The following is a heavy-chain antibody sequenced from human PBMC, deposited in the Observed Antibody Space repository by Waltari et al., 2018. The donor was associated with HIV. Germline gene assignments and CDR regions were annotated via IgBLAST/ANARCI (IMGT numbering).Heavy chain of an antibody. CDR2: IIYSGSP. CDR3: ASGGWGVGAFDY. Sequence: QLQLQESGPGLVKPSETLSLTCTVSGGSISSSSYYWGWIRQPPGKGLEWIGSIIYSGSPYNTPSLKGRVTISVDTSKNHFSLKLSSVTAADTAVYYGASGGWGVGAFDYWGQGTLVTVSS. J-gene: IGHJ4*02. V-gene: IGHV4-39*01. D-gene: IGHD3-16*01. CDR1: GGSISSSSYY.